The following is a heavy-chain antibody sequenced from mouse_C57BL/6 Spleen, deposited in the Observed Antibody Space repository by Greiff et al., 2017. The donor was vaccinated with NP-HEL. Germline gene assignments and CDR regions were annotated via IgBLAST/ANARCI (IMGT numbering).Heavy chain of an antibody. D-gene: IGHD2-13*01. CDR1: GYTFTSYW. Sequence: QVQLQQPGAELVKPGASVKMSCKASGYTFTSYWITWVKQRPGQGLEWIGDIYPGSGSTNYNEKFKSKATLTVDTSSSTAYMQRISLTSEDAAVYYCAREGLHSAYWGQGTLVTVAA. CDR2: IYPGSGST. J-gene: IGHJ3*01. V-gene: IGHV1-55*01. CDR3: AREGLHSAY.